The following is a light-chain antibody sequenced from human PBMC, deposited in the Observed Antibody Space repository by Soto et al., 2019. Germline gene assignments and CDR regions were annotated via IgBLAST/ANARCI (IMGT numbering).Light chain of an antibody. Sequence: AAVSLEQGKRAALSCRGSQSVSSNLAWYQQKPGQAPRLLIYGASTRATGIPARFSGSGSGTEFTLTICSLQSEDVVRYYCTHYTNLLKTFGEGTKADIK. J-gene: IGKJ1*01. CDR1: QSVSSN. CDR3: THYTNLLKT. CDR2: GAS. V-gene: IGKV3-15*01.